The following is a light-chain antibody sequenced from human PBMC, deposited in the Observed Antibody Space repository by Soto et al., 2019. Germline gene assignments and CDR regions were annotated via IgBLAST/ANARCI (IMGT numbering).Light chain of an antibody. CDR1: QGISNY. CDR3: QKYNSAPWP. Sequence: DIQMTQSPSSLSASVGDRVTITCRASQGISNYLAWYQQKPGKVPKLMIYAASTLQSGVPSRFSGSGSGTDFTLTISSLQPDYVATYYCQKYNSAPWPFGQGTKVEIK. CDR2: AAS. J-gene: IGKJ1*01. V-gene: IGKV1-27*01.